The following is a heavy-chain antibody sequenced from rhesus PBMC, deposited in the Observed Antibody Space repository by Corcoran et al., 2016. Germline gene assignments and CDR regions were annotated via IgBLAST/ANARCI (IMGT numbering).Heavy chain of an antibody. J-gene: IGHJ4*01. Sequence: QVQLQESGPGVVKPSETLSLTCAVSGGSISDSYRWSWIRQPPGKGLDWIGYIYGSSTSTNYNPSLKSRVTISTDTSKNQFSLKLSSVTAADTAVFYCARRRGSWNYFDYWGQGVLVTVSS. V-gene: IGHV4S10*01. CDR2: IYGSSTST. CDR3: ARRRGSWNYFDY. D-gene: IGHD6-25*01. CDR1: GGSISDSYR.